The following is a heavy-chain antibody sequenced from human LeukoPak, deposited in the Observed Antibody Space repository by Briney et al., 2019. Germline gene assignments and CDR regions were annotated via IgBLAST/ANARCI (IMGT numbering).Heavy chain of an antibody. V-gene: IGHV3-21*01. J-gene: IGHJ6*03. CDR2: ITSIGPYI. Sequence: GGSLSLSCAASGLTFHNYNMNWVRQPPRKFLDWVASITSIGPYIFYTDSGKGPFTLSRDTAKNSLYLQMDSLGRQGLGVSFCARDPYSGSYGSYYYYYMDVWGKGTTVTVSS. D-gene: IGHD1-26*01. CDR1: GLTFHNYN. CDR3: ARDPYSGSYGSYYYYYMDV.